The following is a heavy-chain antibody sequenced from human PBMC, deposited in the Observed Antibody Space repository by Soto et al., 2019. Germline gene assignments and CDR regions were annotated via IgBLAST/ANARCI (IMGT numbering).Heavy chain of an antibody. J-gene: IGHJ6*03. D-gene: IGHD6-13*01. CDR2: IYYSGST. V-gene: IGHV4-59*12. Sequence: SETLSLTCTVSGGSISSYYWSWIRQPPGKGLEWIGYIYYSGSTNHNPSLKSRITISVDTSKNQFSLKLNSVTAADTAVYYYARDVRVSRDSNYYYYMDVWGKGTTVTVS. CDR3: ARDVRVSRDSNYYYYMDV. CDR1: GGSISSYY.